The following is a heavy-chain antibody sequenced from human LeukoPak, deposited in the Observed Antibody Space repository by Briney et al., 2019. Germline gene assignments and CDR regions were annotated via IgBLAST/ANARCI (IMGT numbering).Heavy chain of an antibody. D-gene: IGHD1-26*01. J-gene: IGHJ4*02. CDR2: INPNSGGT. CDR1: GYTFTGYY. V-gene: IGHV1-2*02. CDR3: ARDLGRRGSCYPH. Sequence: GASVKVSCKASGYTFTGYYMHWVRQAPGQGLEWMGWINPNSGGTNYAQKFQGRVTMTRDTSISTAYMELSRLRSDDTAVYYCARDLGRRGSCYPHWGQGTLVTVSS.